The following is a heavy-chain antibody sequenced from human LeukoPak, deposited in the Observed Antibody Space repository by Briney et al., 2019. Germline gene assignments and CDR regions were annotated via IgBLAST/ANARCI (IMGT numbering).Heavy chain of an antibody. Sequence: PGGSLRLSCVAAGFTFSDRYMSWIRQAPGKGMEWVAYISPSADNIHYADFVKGRFTISRDNARNSLFLQMNGLKAEDTAVYYCARVQGGGFRTADFWGQGTVVTVSS. J-gene: IGHJ4*02. V-gene: IGHV3-11*04. CDR3: ARVQGGGFRTADF. CDR1: GFTFSDRY. CDR2: ISPSADNI. D-gene: IGHD3-10*01.